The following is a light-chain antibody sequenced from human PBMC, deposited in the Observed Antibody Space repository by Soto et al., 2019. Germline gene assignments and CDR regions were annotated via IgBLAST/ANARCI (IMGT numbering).Light chain of an antibody. CDR3: QQYKNWPPLT. J-gene: IGKJ4*01. CDR2: GAF. Sequence: EIVMTQSPATLSVSPGETATLSCRASQSVSYNLAWYQQKPGQGPRLLIYGAFTRATGIPARFSGSGSGTEFTLLISSLQSEDFALYYCQQYKNWPPLTFGGGTKVEIK. V-gene: IGKV3-15*01. CDR1: QSVSYN.